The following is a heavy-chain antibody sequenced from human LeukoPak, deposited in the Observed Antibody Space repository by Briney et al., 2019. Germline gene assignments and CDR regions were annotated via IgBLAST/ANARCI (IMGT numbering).Heavy chain of an antibody. CDR1: GYTFTDYY. CDR3: ARSPGKSDYSDRSDYFRFDF. Sequence: ASVKVSCKASGYTFTDYYIHWVRQAPGQGLEWMGWINPNTGGTKYAQKFQGRVIMARDTSITTAYMQLSRLRSDDTAVYYCARSPGKSDYSDRSDYFRFDFWGRGTLVTVSS. D-gene: IGHD3-22*01. J-gene: IGHJ4*02. CDR2: INPNTGGT. V-gene: IGHV1-2*02.